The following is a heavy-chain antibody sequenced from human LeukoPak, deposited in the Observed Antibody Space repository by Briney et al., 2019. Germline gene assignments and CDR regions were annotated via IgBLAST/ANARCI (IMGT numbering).Heavy chain of an antibody. Sequence: PTGGSLRLSCAASGFTFSSSAMSWVRQAPGKGLEWVSGISGSGGSTYYADSVKGRFTISRDNSKNTLYLQMNSLRAEDTAVYYCGKIEWELRKAFDIWGQGTMVTVSS. CDR2: ISGSGGST. D-gene: IGHD1-26*01. V-gene: IGHV3-23*01. CDR3: GKIEWELRKAFDI. CDR1: GFTFSSSA. J-gene: IGHJ3*02.